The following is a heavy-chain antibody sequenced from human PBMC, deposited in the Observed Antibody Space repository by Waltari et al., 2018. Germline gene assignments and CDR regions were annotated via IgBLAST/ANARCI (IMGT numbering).Heavy chain of an antibody. D-gene: IGHD6-6*01. CDR2: IYTSGST. CDR1: GGSISSYY. CDR3: AREGSSSYYYYMDV. J-gene: IGHJ6*03. Sequence: QVQLQESGPGLVKPSETLSLTCTVPGGSISSYYWSWIGQPAGKGLEWIGRIYTSGSTNYNPSLKSRVTMSVDTSKNQFSLKLSSVTAADTAVYYCAREGSSSYYYYMDVWGKGTTVTISS. V-gene: IGHV4-4*07.